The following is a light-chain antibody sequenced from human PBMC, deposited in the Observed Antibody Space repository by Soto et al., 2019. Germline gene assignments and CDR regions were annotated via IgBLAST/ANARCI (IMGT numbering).Light chain of an antibody. J-gene: IGKJ3*01. Sequence: DIQMTQSPSSLSASVGDRVTIACRASQGISSYLAWYQQKPGKAPQLLIYAASTLQSGVPSRFSGSGSGTDFTLTISSLQPEDFVTYYCQQLKSFPFTFGPGTKVDIK. CDR2: AAS. CDR1: QGISSY. CDR3: QQLKSFPFT. V-gene: IGKV1-9*01.